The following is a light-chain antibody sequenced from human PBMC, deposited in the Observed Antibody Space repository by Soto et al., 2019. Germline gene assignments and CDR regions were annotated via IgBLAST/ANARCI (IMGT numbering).Light chain of an antibody. CDR2: AAS. J-gene: IGKJ1*01. CDR1: QAIRND. CDR3: LQHNTYPWT. V-gene: IGKV1-17*01. Sequence: DIQMTQSPSSLSASVGDRVTITCRASQAIRNDLGWYQQKPGKAPKRLIYAASSLDSEVPLRFSGSGSGTEFALTISSLQPEDFATYYSLQHNTYPWTFGQATKVEIK.